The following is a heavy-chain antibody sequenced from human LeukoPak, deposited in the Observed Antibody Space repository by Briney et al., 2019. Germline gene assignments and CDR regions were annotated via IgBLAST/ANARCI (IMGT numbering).Heavy chain of an antibody. CDR1: GFTFSTYP. CDR2: ISSNGDTT. V-gene: IGHV3-64*01. J-gene: IGHJ4*02. Sequence: GGSLRLSCAASGFTFSTYPMHWVRQAPGKGLEYVSAISSNGDTTYYANSVKGRFTISRDNSKNTLYLQMNSLRAEDTAVYYCAKDSSSWFDYWGQGTLVTVSS. D-gene: IGHD6-13*01. CDR3: AKDSSSWFDY.